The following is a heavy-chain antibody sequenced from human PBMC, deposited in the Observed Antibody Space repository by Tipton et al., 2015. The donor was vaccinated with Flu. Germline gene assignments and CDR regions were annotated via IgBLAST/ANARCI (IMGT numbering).Heavy chain of an antibody. CDR2: IYTSGST. J-gene: IGHJ4*02. CDR3: ARLAYSYDIRGYYFDS. V-gene: IGHV4-4*07. Sequence: TLSLTCSVSGDSIRSYSWSWIRQPAGKGLEWIGRIYTSGSTNYNPSLKSRVTMSVDTSKNQFSLNLRSVTAADTAMYYCARLAYSYDIRGYYFDSWGQGTLVTVSS. CDR1: GDSIRSYS. D-gene: IGHD5-18*01.